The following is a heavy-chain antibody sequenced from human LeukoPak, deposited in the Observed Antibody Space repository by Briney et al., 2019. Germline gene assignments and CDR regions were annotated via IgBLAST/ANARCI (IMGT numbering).Heavy chain of an antibody. Sequence: SETLSLTCAVSGYSTSSGYYWGWIRQPPGKGLEWIGSIYHSGSTYYNPSLKSRVTISVDTSKNQFSLKLSSVTAADTAVYYCARQGGDYFDYWGQGTLVTVSS. CDR2: IYHSGST. CDR3: ARQGGDYFDY. D-gene: IGHD1-26*01. J-gene: IGHJ4*02. V-gene: IGHV4-38-2*01. CDR1: GYSTSSGYY.